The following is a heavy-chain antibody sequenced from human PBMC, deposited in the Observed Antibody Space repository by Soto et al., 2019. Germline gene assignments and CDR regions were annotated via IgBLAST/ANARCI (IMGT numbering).Heavy chain of an antibody. V-gene: IGHV1-8*02. CDR1: GGTFSSYA. Sequence: QVQLVQSGAEVKKPGSSVKVSCKASGGTFSSYAISWVRQAPGQGLEWMGWMNPNSGNTGYAQKFQGRVTMTRNTSISTAYMELSSLRSEDTAVYYCARGDLYYDILTGYYNVFDYWGQGTLVTVSS. CDR3: ARGDLYYDILTGYYNVFDY. D-gene: IGHD3-9*01. J-gene: IGHJ4*02. CDR2: MNPNSGNT.